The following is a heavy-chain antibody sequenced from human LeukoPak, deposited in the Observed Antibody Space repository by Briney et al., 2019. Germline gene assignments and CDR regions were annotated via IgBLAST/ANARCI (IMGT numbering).Heavy chain of an antibody. CDR1: GGTFSSYA. Sequence: SVKVSCKASGGTFSSYAISWVRQAPGQGLEWMGRIIPILGTANYAQKFQGRVTITTDESTSTAYMELSSLRSEDTAVYYCARENGPGYYDSSGFAFDYWGQGTLVTVSS. CDR2: IIPILGTA. CDR3: ARENGPGYYDSSGFAFDY. V-gene: IGHV1-69*11. D-gene: IGHD3-22*01. J-gene: IGHJ4*02.